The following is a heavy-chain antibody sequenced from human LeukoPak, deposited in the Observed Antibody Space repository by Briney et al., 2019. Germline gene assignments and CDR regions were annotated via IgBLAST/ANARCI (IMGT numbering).Heavy chain of an antibody. Sequence: ASKKVVCKASCYTFTGYYMYWVPQAPGQVLEWLGWINPNSGGTNYAQKFQGRVTMPRDTSISTAYMELSRLRSDDTAVYYCARDFPPAGDIFDYWGQGTLVTVSS. CDR2: INPNSGGT. D-gene: IGHD2-21*01. J-gene: IGHJ4*02. V-gene: IGHV1-2*02. CDR3: ARDFPPAGDIFDY. CDR1: CYTFTGYY.